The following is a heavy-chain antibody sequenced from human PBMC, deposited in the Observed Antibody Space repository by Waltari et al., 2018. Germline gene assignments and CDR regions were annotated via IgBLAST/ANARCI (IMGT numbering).Heavy chain of an antibody. Sequence: EVQLVEAGGSLVQPGGSLRLSCGASGFSFSSYSMNWVHQAPGKGLEWVSCISPTSSTIYYADSVKGRFTISRDNGKDSLHLQMNSLRDEETAVYYCATAARRRDVGDLSWGQGTLVTVSA. CDR2: ISPTSSTI. CDR3: ATAARRRDVGDLS. CDR1: GFSFSSYS. D-gene: IGHD3-16*02. J-gene: IGHJ4*02. V-gene: IGHV3-48*02.